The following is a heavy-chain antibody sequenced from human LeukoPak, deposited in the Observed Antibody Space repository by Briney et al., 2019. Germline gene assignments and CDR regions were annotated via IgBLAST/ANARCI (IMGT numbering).Heavy chain of an antibody. Sequence: ASVKVSCKASGYTFTSYGIGWVRQAPGQGLEWMGWISAYNGNTNYAQKLQGRVTMTTDTSTSTAYMELRSLRSDDTAVYYCARKRCTSCYNYYYGMDVWGQGTTVTVSS. V-gene: IGHV1-18*01. CDR1: GYTFTSYG. D-gene: IGHD2-2*02. CDR3: ARKRCTSCYNYYYGMDV. J-gene: IGHJ6*02. CDR2: ISAYNGNT.